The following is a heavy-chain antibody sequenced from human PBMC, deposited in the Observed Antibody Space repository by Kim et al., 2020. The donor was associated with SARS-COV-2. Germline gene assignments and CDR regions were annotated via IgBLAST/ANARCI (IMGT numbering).Heavy chain of an antibody. D-gene: IGHD3-22*01. CDR1: GFTFSNAW. CDR2: IKSKSDSGTT. V-gene: IGHV3-15*01. J-gene: IGHJ1*01. Sequence: GGSLRLSCAASGFTFSNAWMSWVRQAPGMGLEWVGSIKSKSDSGTTDYAAPGKGRISISRDDTTNTLYLQSVSPKNEATAEYACPTDRYYYDSRGSYAE. CDR3: PTDRYYYDSRGSYAE.